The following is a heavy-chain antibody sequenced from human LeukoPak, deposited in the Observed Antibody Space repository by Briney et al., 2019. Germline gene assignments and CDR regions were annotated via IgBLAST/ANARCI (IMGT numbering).Heavy chain of an antibody. V-gene: IGHV1-69*05. Sequence: GSSVKVSCKASGGTFSSYAISWVRQAPGQGFEWMGRIIPIFGTANYAQKFQGRVTITTDESTSTAYMELSSLRSEDTAVYYCARDQGYCSSTSCPGEWGQGTLVTVSS. J-gene: IGHJ4*02. D-gene: IGHD2-2*01. CDR2: IIPIFGTA. CDR1: GGTFSSYA. CDR3: ARDQGYCSSTSCPGE.